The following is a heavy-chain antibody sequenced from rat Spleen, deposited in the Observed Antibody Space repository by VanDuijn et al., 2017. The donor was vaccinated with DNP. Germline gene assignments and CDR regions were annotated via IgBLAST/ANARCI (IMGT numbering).Heavy chain of an antibody. Sequence: EVQLVESGGGLVQPGNSLKLSCAASGFTFSNYDMAWVRQAPKKGLDWVATISYDGSTTYYRDSVKGRFTISRDNAKNTLFLQRDSLKSEDTATYYCASLTTTVDYWGQGVMVTVSS. CDR3: ASLTTTVDY. V-gene: IGHV5S10*01. CDR1: GFTFSNYD. D-gene: IGHD1-10*01. J-gene: IGHJ2*01. CDR2: ISYDGSTT.